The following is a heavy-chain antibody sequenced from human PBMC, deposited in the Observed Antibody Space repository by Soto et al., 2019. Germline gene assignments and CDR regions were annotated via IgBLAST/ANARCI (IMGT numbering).Heavy chain of an antibody. D-gene: IGHD2-8*01. CDR3: ADRCEDIGVLVFAMDSWFDP. CDR2: IYWDDDK. J-gene: IGHJ5*02. CDR1: GFSLSTSGVG. V-gene: IGHV2-5*02. Sequence: SGPTLVNPTQTLTLTCTFSGFSLSTSGVGVGWIRQPPGKALEWLALIYWDDDKRYSPSLKSRLTITKDTSKNQVVLTMTNMDPVDTATDYCADRCEDIGVLVFAMDSWFDPWGQGTLLTVSS.